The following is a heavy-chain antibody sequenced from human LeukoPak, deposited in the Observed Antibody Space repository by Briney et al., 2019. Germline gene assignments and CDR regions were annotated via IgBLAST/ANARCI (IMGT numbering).Heavy chain of an antibody. CDR2: INPSGGST. D-gene: IGHD6-13*01. CDR3: ARETTAAGSFDY. J-gene: IGHJ4*02. CDR1: GYTFTNYY. V-gene: IGHV1-46*01. Sequence: ASVKVSCXASGYTFTNYYMHWVRQARGQGLEWMAIINPSGGSTSYAQKFQGRVTMTRDTSTSTVYMELSSLRSEDTAVYYCARETTAAGSFDYWGQGTLVTVSS.